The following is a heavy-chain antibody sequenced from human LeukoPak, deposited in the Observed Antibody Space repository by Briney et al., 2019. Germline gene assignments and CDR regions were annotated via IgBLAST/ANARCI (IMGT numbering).Heavy chain of an antibody. J-gene: IGHJ4*01. Sequence: GGSLRLSCATSGFTFSTYAMTWVRQAPGKGLEWVSAIDIYSAKTNYADSVKGRFTISRDNSKNTLYLQMNSLRGEDTAIYYCSRDWKADFWGHGTLVTVSS. D-gene: IGHD1-1*01. CDR2: IDIYSAKT. CDR3: SRDWKADF. V-gene: IGHV3-23*01. CDR1: GFTFSTYA.